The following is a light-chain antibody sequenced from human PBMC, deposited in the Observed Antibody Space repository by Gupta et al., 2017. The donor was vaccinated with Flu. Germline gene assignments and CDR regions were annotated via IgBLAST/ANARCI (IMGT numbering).Light chain of an antibody. CDR1: SSDVGGYNY. Sequence: QSALTQPASVSGSPGPSITISCTGTSSDVGGYNYVSWYQHHPGKAPKLMISEVSNRPSGVSNRFSGSKSGNTASLTISGLQAEDEADYYCSSYTSSSTLVFGTGTKVTVL. CDR3: SSYTSSSTLV. CDR2: EVS. V-gene: IGLV2-14*01. J-gene: IGLJ1*01.